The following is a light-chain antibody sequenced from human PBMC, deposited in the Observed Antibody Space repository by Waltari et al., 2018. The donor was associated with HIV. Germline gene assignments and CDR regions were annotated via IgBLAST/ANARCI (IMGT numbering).Light chain of an antibody. V-gene: IGKV4-1*01. CDR3: QQYYSVPYN. Sequence: DIVMTQSPDSLAVSLGERATINCKSSQSVLSSSNNKNYLGWYQQKSGQPPKLLIYWAATREYGVPDRFSGSGSGTDFTLTISSLQAEDVAVYYCQQYYSVPYNFGQGTKLELK. CDR1: QSVLSSSNNKNY. CDR2: WAA. J-gene: IGKJ2*01.